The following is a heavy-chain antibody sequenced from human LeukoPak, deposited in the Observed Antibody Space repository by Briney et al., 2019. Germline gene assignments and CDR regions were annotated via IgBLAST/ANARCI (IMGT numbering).Heavy chain of an antibody. D-gene: IGHD2-2*01. J-gene: IGHJ4*02. CDR1: GFTISSYA. Sequence: TGGSLSLSCAASGFTISSYAMSWVRQAQPQGMGWVSAGSGSCGSTSYADSVKSRFTISTVNSSNTLYLQKISPVTDAATAYYSEKASYQLPQFDYWGQGTLVTVSS. CDR3: EKASYQLPQFDY. CDR2: GSGSCGST. V-gene: IGHV3-23*01.